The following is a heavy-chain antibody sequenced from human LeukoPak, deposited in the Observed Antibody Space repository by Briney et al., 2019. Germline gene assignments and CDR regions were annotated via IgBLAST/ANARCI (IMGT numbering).Heavy chain of an antibody. CDR1: GGSISSYY. D-gene: IGHD1-26*01. CDR2: IYTSGST. CDR3: ARGPAGATLYYYYMDV. V-gene: IGHV4-4*07. J-gene: IGHJ6*03. Sequence: PSETLSLTCTVSGGSISSYYWSWIRQPAGKGLEWIGRIYTSGSTNFNPSLKSRVTISLDTSKNQFSLELSSVTAADTAVYYCARGPAGATLYYYYMDVWGKGTTVTVSS.